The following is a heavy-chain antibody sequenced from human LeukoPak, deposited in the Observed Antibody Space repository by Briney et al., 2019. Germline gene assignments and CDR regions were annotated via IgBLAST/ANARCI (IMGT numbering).Heavy chain of an antibody. CDR3: GRDIPNGYYDH. D-gene: IGHD3-22*01. J-gene: IGHJ5*02. CDR2: AHYSGAT. Sequence: SETLSLTCTVSGGSISSSNYHWGWIRQPPGEGLEWIASAHYSGATYYNPSLKGRVIISIDTSKNQFSLKLDSLTAADTAVYYCGRDIPNGYYDHWGQGTLVTVSS. CDR1: GGSISSSNYH. V-gene: IGHV4-39*07.